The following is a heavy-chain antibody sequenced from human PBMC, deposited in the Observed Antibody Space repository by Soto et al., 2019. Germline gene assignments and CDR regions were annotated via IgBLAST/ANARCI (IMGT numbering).Heavy chain of an antibody. V-gene: IGHV3-23*01. Sequence: GGSLRLSCAASGFTFSSYAMSWVRQAPGKGLEWVSAISGSGGSTYYADSVKGRFTISRDNSKNTLYLQMNSLRAEDTAVYYCAKRIAAAGTPSDYYYYGMDVWGQGTTVTVSS. D-gene: IGHD6-13*01. J-gene: IGHJ6*02. CDR1: GFTFSSYA. CDR2: ISGSGGST. CDR3: AKRIAAAGTPSDYYYYGMDV.